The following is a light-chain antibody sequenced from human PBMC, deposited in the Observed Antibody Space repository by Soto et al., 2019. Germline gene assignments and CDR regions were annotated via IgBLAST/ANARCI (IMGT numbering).Light chain of an antibody. V-gene: IGKV1-39*01. CDR3: QQSYTSPTWT. CDR1: QRISNY. J-gene: IGKJ1*01. Sequence: DIQMTQSPSSLAASVGERVTITCRASQRISNYLNWYQQKPGKAPKLLIYTASTLQSGVPSRFSGSGSGTDFTLTISNPQPEDFATYYCQQSYTSPTWTFGQGTKVEIK. CDR2: TAS.